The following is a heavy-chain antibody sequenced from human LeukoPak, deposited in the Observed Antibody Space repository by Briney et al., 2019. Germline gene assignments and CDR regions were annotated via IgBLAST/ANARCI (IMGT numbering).Heavy chain of an antibody. D-gene: IGHD3-22*01. CDR2: IYYSGST. CDR1: GGSISSSSYY. J-gene: IGHJ3*02. V-gene: IGHV4-39*01. Sequence: KASETLSLTCTVSGGSISSSSYYWGWIRQPPGKGLEWIGSIYYSGSTYYNPSLKSRVTISVDTSKNQFSLKLSSVTAADTAVYYCARVGERYYYDSSGYSAFDIWGQGTMVTVSS. CDR3: ARVGERYYYDSSGYSAFDI.